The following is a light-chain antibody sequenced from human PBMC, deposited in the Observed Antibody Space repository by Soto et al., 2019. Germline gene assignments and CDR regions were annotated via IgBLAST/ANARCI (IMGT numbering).Light chain of an antibody. CDR3: HQYSNTPLT. CDR2: WAS. J-gene: IGKJ3*01. CDR1: QSVLYSSNNKNY. V-gene: IGKV4-1*01. Sequence: DIVMTQSPDSLAVSLGERATINCKSSQSVLYSSNNKNYLAWYQQRPGQPPKLLIYWASTRESGVPDRFSGSGSETDFSLTISSLQAEDVAVYYCHQYSNTPLTFGPGTKVYI.